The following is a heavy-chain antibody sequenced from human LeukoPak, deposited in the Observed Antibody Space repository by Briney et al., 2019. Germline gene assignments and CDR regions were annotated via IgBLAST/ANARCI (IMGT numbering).Heavy chain of an antibody. V-gene: IGHV5-51*01. Sequence: GASLKISCKGSGYSFTSYWIGWVRQMPGKGLEWMGIIYPGDSDTRYSPSFQGQVTISADKSISTAYLQWSSLKASDTAMYYCARQETEEWEPFEYWGQGTLVTVSS. CDR1: GYSFTSYW. CDR3: ARQETEEWEPFEY. J-gene: IGHJ4*02. CDR2: IYPGDSDT. D-gene: IGHD1-26*01.